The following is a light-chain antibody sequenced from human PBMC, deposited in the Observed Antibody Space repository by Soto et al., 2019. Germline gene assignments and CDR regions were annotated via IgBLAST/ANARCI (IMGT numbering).Light chain of an antibody. V-gene: IGKV3-15*01. CDR1: QSVVSN. CDR2: SAS. Sequence: EVVMTQSPATLSVSPGERATLACRASQSVVSNLALYQQKPAQAPRLLIHSASTRATGIPARFSGSGSGTEFTLTISSLQSEDCAVYYCQQRSNRPPWTFGQGTKGEIK. CDR3: QQRSNRPPWT. J-gene: IGKJ1*01.